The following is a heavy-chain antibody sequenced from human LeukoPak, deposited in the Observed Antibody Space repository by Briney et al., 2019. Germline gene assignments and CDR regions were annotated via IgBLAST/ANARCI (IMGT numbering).Heavy chain of an antibody. D-gene: IGHD3-22*01. CDR1: GFTFISYA. CDR2: IRYDGSNK. V-gene: IGHV3-30*02. J-gene: IGHJ4*02. CDR3: AKVGTGSGYYRFDY. Sequence: GGSLRLPCAASGFTFISYAMHWVRQAPGKGLEWVALIRYDGSNKYYADSVKGRFTISRDNSKNTLYLQMNSLRAEDTAVYYCAKVGTGSGYYRFDYWGQGTLVTVSS.